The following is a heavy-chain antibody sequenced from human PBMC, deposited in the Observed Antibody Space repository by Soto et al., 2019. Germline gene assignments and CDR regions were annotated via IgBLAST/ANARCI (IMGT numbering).Heavy chain of an antibody. V-gene: IGHV2-5*02. Sequence: QITLEESGPTRVKPTQSLALTCTFSGFSLSTSGVGVGWVRQPPGKALEWLALIYWDDDKRYSPSLQSRLTITKDTAKNQVVLIMINMAPVDTATYYWAHSTWTGTKAYFDYWGQGTLVTVSS. D-gene: IGHD1-1*01. CDR2: IYWDDDK. CDR1: GFSLSTSGVG. CDR3: AHSTWTGTKAYFDY. J-gene: IGHJ4*02.